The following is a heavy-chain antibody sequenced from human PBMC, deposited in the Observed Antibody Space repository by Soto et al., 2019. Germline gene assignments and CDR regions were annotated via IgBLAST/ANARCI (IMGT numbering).Heavy chain of an antibody. Sequence: SETLSLTCAVSGGSLSNGGYSWSWIRQPPGKGLEWIGYIYHSGSTYYNPSLKSRVTISVDRSKNQFSLKLSPVTAADTAVYYCARDPGRWGQGTLVTVSS. CDR3: ARDPGR. V-gene: IGHV4-30-2*01. J-gene: IGHJ4*02. CDR1: GGSLSNGGYS. CDR2: IYHSGST.